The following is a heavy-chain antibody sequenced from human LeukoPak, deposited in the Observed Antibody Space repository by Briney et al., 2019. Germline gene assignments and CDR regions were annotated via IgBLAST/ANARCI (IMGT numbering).Heavy chain of an antibody. CDR2: IIPIFGTA. D-gene: IGHD5-12*01. CDR1: GGTFSSYA. J-gene: IGHJ4*02. V-gene: IGHV1-69*05. Sequence: SVKVSCKAFGGTFSSYAISWVRQAPGQGLEWMGRIIPIFGTANYAQKFQGRVTITTDESTSTAYMELSSLRSEDTAVYYCARDQESGYDPYYFDYWGQGTLVTVSS. CDR3: ARDQESGYDPYYFDY.